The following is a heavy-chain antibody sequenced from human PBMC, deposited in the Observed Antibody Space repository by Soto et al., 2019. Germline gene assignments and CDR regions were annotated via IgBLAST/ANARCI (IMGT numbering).Heavy chain of an antibody. CDR1: GYTFTSYG. V-gene: IGHV1-18*01. Sequence: QVQLVQSGAEVKKPGASVKVSCKASGYTFTSYGISWVRQAPGQGLEWMGWISAYNGNKKYAQKLQVIISMTTDTSTSTAYMELRSLRSDDTAAYYCARNIGQQLSDYWGQGTLVTVSS. J-gene: IGHJ4*02. D-gene: IGHD6-13*01. CDR3: ARNIGQQLSDY. CDR2: ISAYNGNK.